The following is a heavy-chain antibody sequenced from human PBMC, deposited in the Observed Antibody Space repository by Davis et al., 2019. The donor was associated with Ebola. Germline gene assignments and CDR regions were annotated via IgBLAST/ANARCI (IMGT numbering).Heavy chain of an antibody. CDR3: ARGEVIVATIAYYYYGMDV. CDR2: FYNSVRS. J-gene: IGHJ6*02. D-gene: IGHD5-12*01. V-gene: IGHV4-59*01. CDR1: GGSISSFY. Sequence: SETLSLTCTVSGGSISSFYWSWIRQPPGKGLEWIGYFYNSVRSNYNPSLKSRLTMSVDTSKNQFSLKLSSVTAADTAVYYCARGEVIVATIAYYYYGMDVWGQGTTVTVSS.